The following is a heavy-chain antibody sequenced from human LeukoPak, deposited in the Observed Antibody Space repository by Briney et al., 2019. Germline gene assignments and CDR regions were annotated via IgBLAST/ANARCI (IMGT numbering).Heavy chain of an antibody. Sequence: GGSLRLSCVASGFTFSSYSMNWVRQAPGKGLEWVSSISSSSSYIYYADSVKGRFTISRDNAKNSLYLQMNSLRAEDTAVYYCARGDVVGATRLFDYWGQGTLVTVSS. V-gene: IGHV3-21*01. CDR2: ISSSSSYI. CDR1: GFTFSSYS. J-gene: IGHJ4*02. D-gene: IGHD1-26*01. CDR3: ARGDVVGATRLFDY.